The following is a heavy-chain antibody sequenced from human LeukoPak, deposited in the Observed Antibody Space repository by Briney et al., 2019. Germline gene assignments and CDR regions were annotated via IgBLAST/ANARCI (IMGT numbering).Heavy chain of an antibody. CDR2: LWYDGSNK. Sequence: PGGSLRLSCAASGFTFNSYGMHWVRQAPGKGLEWVAVLWYDGSNKYYADSVKGRFTISRDDSKNSLYLQMDSLRVEDTAVYHCARDLDCRGGACPRRGMDVWGQGTTVTVAS. CDR1: GFTFNSYG. J-gene: IGHJ6*02. D-gene: IGHD2-15*01. V-gene: IGHV3-33*01. CDR3: ARDLDCRGGACPRRGMDV.